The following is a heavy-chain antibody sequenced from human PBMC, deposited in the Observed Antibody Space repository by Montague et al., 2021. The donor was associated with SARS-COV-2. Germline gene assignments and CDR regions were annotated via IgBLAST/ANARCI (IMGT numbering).Heavy chain of an antibody. CDR2: IYYSRST. CDR3: ASPTYYYDSSGSDAFDI. CDR1: GGSISSSSYY. Sequence: SETLSLTCTVSGGSISSSSYYWGWIRQPPGKGLKWYGSIYYSRSTYYNPSLKSRVTISVDTSKNKFSLKLSSVTAADTAVYYCASPTYYYDSSGSDAFDIWGQGTMVTVSS. V-gene: IGHV4-39*01. D-gene: IGHD3-22*01. J-gene: IGHJ3*02.